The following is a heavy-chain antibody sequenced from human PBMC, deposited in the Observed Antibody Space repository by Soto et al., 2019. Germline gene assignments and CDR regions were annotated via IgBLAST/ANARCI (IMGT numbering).Heavy chain of an antibody. CDR3: ARSSGGNFGIIIEGSNWFDP. V-gene: IGHV1-46*01. CDR2: INPHGGST. D-gene: IGHD3-3*01. J-gene: IGHJ5*02. CDR1: GDTFTSYY. Sequence: ASVKVSCKAPGDTFTSYYLNWVRQAPGQGLEWMGVINPHGGSTKYAQKFQGRITMTRDTSKSTVYMELSSLRSDDTAIYYCARSSGGNFGIIIEGSNWFDPWGQGTLVTVSS.